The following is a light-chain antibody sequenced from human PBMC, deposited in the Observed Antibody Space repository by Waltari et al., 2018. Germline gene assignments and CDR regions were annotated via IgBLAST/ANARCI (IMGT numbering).Light chain of an antibody. J-gene: IGKJ1*01. Sequence: DIQMTQSPSSLSASLGDRVTMTCRASQNITFYLSWYQHKPGEAPNLLIYGASNLQVGVPSRFRCGGSGTDFTLTINSLQVDDYATYYCQQSLNTPWTFGQGTRVDIK. V-gene: IGKV1-39*01. CDR3: QQSLNTPWT. CDR1: QNITFY. CDR2: GAS.